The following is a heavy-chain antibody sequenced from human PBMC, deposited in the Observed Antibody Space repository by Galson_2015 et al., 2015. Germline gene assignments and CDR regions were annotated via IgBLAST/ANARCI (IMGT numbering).Heavy chain of an antibody. V-gene: IGHV3-30*18. CDR1: GFIFSSYD. Sequence: SLRLSCAASGFIFSSYDMNWVRQAPGKGLEWVAVISFDGSNDHYADSVKGRFSISRDNSKRTLFLQMNSLRAEDTAVYYCAKDQNFDSRGYDELAPYYYYGMDVWGQGTTVTVSS. CDR2: ISFDGSND. J-gene: IGHJ6*02. D-gene: IGHD3-22*01. CDR3: AKDQNFDSRGYDELAPYYYYGMDV.